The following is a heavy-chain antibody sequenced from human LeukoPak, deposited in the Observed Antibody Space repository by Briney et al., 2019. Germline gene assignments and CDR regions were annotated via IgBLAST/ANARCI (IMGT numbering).Heavy chain of an antibody. D-gene: IGHD3-16*02. Sequence: ASVKVSCKTSGYTFTGYYIQWVRQAPGQGLEWMGYINPTSGGTNYAQEFQGRVTMTRDTSISTAYMELSRLTSDDTAVYYCARGEMITFGGVIVISTFDIWGQGQWSPSL. CDR2: INPTSGGT. J-gene: IGHJ3*02. CDR1: GYTFTGYY. CDR3: ARGEMITFGGVIVISTFDI. V-gene: IGHV1-2*02.